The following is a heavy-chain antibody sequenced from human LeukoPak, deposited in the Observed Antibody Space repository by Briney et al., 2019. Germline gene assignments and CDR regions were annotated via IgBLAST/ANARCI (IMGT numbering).Heavy chain of an antibody. Sequence: ASVKVSCKASGYTFTSYGISWVRQAPGQGLEWMGWISAYNGNTNYAQKLQGRVTMTTDTSTSTAHMELRSLRSDDTAVYYCAADILTGYYDYWGQGTLVTVSS. V-gene: IGHV1-18*01. CDR1: GYTFTSYG. D-gene: IGHD3-9*01. CDR2: ISAYNGNT. J-gene: IGHJ4*02. CDR3: AADILTGYYDY.